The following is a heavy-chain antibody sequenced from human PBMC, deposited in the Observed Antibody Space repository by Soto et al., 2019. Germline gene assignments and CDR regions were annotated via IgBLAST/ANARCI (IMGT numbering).Heavy chain of an antibody. CDR3: ARDLNYGLFDY. Sequence: RPSCAAPGFTLSSYSMNWVRQAPGKGLEWVSYISSSSSTIYYADSVKGRFTISRDNAKNSLYLQMNSLRAEDTAVYYCARDLNYGLFDYWGQGTLVTVSS. D-gene: IGHD4-17*01. V-gene: IGHV3-48*01. CDR1: GFTLSSYS. J-gene: IGHJ4*02. CDR2: ISSSSSTI.